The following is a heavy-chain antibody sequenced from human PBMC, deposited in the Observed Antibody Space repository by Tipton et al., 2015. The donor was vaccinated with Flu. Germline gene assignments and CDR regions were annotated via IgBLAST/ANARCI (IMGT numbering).Heavy chain of an antibody. CDR2: IYPGDSDT. CDR3: ARRQDRAPREGSYYYYHAVDV. Sequence: VQLVQSGAEVKKSGESLKISCKASGYSFTNFWIGWVRQMPGKGLEWMGIIYPGDSDTRYSPSFLGQVIISADKSISTAYLQWSSLKASDTAMYYCARRQDRAPREGSYYYYHAVDVWGHGTAVTVSS. V-gene: IGHV5-51*03. CDR1: GYSFTNFW. J-gene: IGHJ6*02.